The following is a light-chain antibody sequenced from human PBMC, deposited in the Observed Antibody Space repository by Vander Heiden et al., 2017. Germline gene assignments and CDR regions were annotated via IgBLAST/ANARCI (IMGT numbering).Light chain of an antibody. J-gene: IGLJ2*01. CDR2: TNN. V-gene: IGLV1-44*01. CDR3: AAWDDTLNGVV. Sequence: QSVLTQPPSASGTPWQRVTISCSGSSSNIGSYTVNWYQQLPGTGPKLLIYTNNQRPSGVPDRFSGSKSGTSASLAISGLQSEDEADYHCAAWDDTLNGVVFGGGTKLSVL. CDR1: SSNIGSYT.